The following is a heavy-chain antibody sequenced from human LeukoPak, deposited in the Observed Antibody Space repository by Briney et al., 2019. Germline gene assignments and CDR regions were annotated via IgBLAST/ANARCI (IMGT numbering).Heavy chain of an antibody. CDR2: IYYSGST. CDR1: GGSISSYY. V-gene: IGHV4-59*01. J-gene: IGHJ4*02. D-gene: IGHD1-1*01. CDR3: AKTKTGTHSDY. Sequence: EASETLSLTCTVSGGSISSYYWSWIRQPPGKGLEWIGYIYYSGSTNYNPSLKSRVTISVDTSKIQFSLKLSSVTAADTAVYYCAKTKTGTHSDYWGQGTLVTVSS.